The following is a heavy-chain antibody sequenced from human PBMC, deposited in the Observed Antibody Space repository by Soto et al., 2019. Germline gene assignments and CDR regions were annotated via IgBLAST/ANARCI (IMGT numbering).Heavy chain of an antibody. CDR3: AMVRFLEWLPFDY. D-gene: IGHD3-3*01. Sequence: PGGSLRLSCAASGFTFGSYAMSWVRQAPGKGLEWVSAISGSGGSTYYADSVKGRFTISRDNSKNTLYLQMNSLRAEDTAVYYCAMVRFLEWLPFDYWGQGTLVTVSS. CDR2: ISGSGGST. V-gene: IGHV3-23*01. J-gene: IGHJ4*02. CDR1: GFTFGSYA.